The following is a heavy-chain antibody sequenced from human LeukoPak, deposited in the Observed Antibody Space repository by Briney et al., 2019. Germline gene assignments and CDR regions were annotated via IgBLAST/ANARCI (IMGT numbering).Heavy chain of an antibody. Sequence: SETLSLTCGVYGGSFSGYYWTWIRQPPGKGLEWIGEINHSGSTNYNPSLKSRVTMSVDTSKNQFSLNLSSVTAADTAVYYCARGGSSSWYGDAFDIWGQGTMATVSS. CDR3: ARGGSSSWYGDAFDI. J-gene: IGHJ3*02. CDR2: INHSGST. D-gene: IGHD6-13*01. CDR1: GGSFSGYY. V-gene: IGHV4-34*01.